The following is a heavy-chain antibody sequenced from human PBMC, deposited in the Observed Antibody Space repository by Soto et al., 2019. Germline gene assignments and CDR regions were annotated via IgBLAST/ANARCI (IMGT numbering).Heavy chain of an antibody. CDR3: ARGTGELVPAPLDY. CDR2: IYYSGST. CDR1: GGSISSGGYY. Sequence: PSETLSLTCTVSGGSISSGGYYWSWIRQHPGKGLEWIGYIYYSGSTYYNPSLKGRVTISVDTSKNQFSLKLSSVTAADTAVYYCARGTGELVPAPLDYWGQGTLVTVSS. J-gene: IGHJ4*02. V-gene: IGHV4-31*03. D-gene: IGHD2-15*01.